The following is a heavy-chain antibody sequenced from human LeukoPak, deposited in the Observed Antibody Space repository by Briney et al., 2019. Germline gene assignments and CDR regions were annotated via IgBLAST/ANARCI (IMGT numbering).Heavy chain of an antibody. J-gene: IGHJ4*02. CDR1: GFTFSSYG. D-gene: IGHD2-21*02. CDR2: ISYDGSNK. V-gene: IGHV3-30*18. Sequence: GGSLRLSCAASGFTFSSYGMHWVRQAPCKGLEWVAVISYDGSNKYYADSVKGRFTISRDNSKNTLYLQMNSLRAEDTAVYYCAKSAEVTDDYYFDYWGQGTLVTVSS. CDR3: AKSAEVTDDYYFDY.